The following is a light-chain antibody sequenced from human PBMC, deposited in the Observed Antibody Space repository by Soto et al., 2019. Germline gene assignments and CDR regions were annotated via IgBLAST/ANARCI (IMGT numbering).Light chain of an antibody. CDR1: SSNIGSNY. Sequence: QAVVTQPPSASGTPGQRVTISCSGSSSNIGSNYVYWYQQLPGTAPKLLIYRNNQRPSGVPDRFSGSKSGTSASLAISGLRSEDEADYYCAAWDDSLSALYVFGTGTQLTVL. CDR2: RNN. CDR3: AAWDDSLSALYV. V-gene: IGLV1-47*01. J-gene: IGLJ1*01.